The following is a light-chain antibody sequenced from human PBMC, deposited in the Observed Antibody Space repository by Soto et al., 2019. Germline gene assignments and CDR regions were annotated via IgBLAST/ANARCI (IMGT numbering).Light chain of an antibody. CDR1: QNVGSRY. CDR3: QQYGSSPRT. Sequence: EIVLPQSPGTLSLSPGARATLSCRASQNVGSRYLAWYQQKPGQAPRLLIYGTSNRATGIPDRFSGSGSGTDFSLTISSLEPGDLAVYYCQQYGSSPRTFGQGTKVEIK. V-gene: IGKV3-20*01. J-gene: IGKJ1*01. CDR2: GTS.